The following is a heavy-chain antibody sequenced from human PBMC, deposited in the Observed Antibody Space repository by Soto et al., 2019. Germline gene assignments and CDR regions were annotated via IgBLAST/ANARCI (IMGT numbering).Heavy chain of an antibody. Sequence: ETLSLTCTVSGGSISSSSYYWGWIRQPPGKGLEWIGSIYYSGSTYYIPSLKSRVTISVDTSKNQFSLKLSSVTAADTAVYYCERGVMDEYFQHWGQGTRVTVSS. V-gene: IGHV4-39*01. CDR2: IYYSGST. CDR1: GGSISSSSYY. CDR3: ERGVMDEYFQH. J-gene: IGHJ1*01.